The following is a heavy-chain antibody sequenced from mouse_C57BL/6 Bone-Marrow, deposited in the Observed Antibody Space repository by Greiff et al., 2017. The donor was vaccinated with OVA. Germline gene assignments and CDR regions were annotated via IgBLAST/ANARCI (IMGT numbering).Heavy chain of an antibody. D-gene: IGHD1-1*01. Sequence: QVHVKQSGAELVKPGASVKLSCKASGYTFTEYTIHWVKQRSGQGLEWIGWFYPGSGSIKYNEKFKDKATLTADKSSSTVYMELSRLTSEDSAVYFCARHGYYYGSTPYYFDYWGQGTTLTVSS. CDR2: FYPGSGSI. CDR1: GYTFTEYT. CDR3: ARHGYYYGSTPYYFDY. V-gene: IGHV1-62-2*01. J-gene: IGHJ2*01.